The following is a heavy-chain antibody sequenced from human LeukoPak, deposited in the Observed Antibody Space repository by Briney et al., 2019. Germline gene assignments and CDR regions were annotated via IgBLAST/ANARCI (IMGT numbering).Heavy chain of an antibody. CDR3: AKVPVAGTNYYYYGMDV. D-gene: IGHD6-19*01. CDR2: ISWNSGSI. CDR1: GFTFDDYA. Sequence: GGSLRLSCAASGFTFDDYAMHWVRQAPGKGLEWVSGISWNSGSIGYADSVKGRFTISRDNAKNSLYPQMNSLRAEDTALYYCAKVPVAGTNYYYYGMDVWGQGTTVTVSS. J-gene: IGHJ6*02. V-gene: IGHV3-9*01.